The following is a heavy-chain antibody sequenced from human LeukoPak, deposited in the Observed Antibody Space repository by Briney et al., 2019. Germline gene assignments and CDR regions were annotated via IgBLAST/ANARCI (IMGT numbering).Heavy chain of an antibody. CDR1: GFSFSSYG. CDR3: ARDLYNYYGSGSYPLDY. V-gene: IGHV3-20*04. D-gene: IGHD3-10*01. CDR2: INWNGGST. Sequence: PGGSLRLSCAASGFSFSSYGMSWVRQAPGKGLEWVSGINWNGGSTGYADSVKGRFTISRDNAKNSLYLQMNSLRAEDTALYYCARDLYNYYGSGSYPLDYWGQGTLVTVSS. J-gene: IGHJ4*02.